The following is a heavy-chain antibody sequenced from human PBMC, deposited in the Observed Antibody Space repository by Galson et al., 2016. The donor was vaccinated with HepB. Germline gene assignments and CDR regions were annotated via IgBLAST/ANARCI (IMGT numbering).Heavy chain of an antibody. D-gene: IGHD1-26*01. J-gene: IGHJ4*02. V-gene: IGHV3-48*01. CDR1: GGSISSDKW. CDR2: IASTDGTT. CDR3: ARGEGSGSWLVGH. Sequence: ETLSLTCAVSGGSISSDKWWTWVRQPPGKGLEWIAHIASTDGTTDYADSVKGRFTISRDNAKNSLFLQMNSLRADDTALYYCARGEGSGSWLVGHWGQGTLVTVSS.